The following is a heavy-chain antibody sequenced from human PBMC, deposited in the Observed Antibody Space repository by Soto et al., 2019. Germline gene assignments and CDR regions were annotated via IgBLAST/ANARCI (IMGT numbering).Heavy chain of an antibody. CDR1: GFTFSSYS. D-gene: IGHD2-15*01. J-gene: IGHJ6*03. CDR3: ARDHCSGGSCYSHHSYYMDV. V-gene: IGHV3-21*01. Sequence: GGSLRLSCAASGFTFSSYSMNWVRQAPGKVLEWVSSISSSSSYIYYADSVKGRFTISRDNAKNSLYLQMNSLRAEDTAVYYCARDHCSGGSCYSHHSYYMDVWGKGTTVTVSS. CDR2: ISSSSSYI.